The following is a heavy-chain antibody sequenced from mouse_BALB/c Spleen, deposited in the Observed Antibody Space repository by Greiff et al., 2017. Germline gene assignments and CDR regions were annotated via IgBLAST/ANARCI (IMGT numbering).Heavy chain of an antibody. Sequence: DVKLVESGAELVKPGASVKLSCTASGFNIKDTYMHWVKQRPEQGLEWIGRIDPANGNTKYDPKFQGKATITADTSSNTAYLQLSSLTSEDTAVYYCARMTYYYAMDYWGQGTSVTVSS. V-gene: IGHV14-3*02. CDR2: IDPANGNT. J-gene: IGHJ4*01. CDR3: ARMTYYYAMDY. CDR1: GFNIKDTY.